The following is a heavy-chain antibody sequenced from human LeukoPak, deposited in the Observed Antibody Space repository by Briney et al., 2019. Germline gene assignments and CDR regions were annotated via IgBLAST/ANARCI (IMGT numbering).Heavy chain of an antibody. J-gene: IGHJ4*02. D-gene: IGHD5-18*01. V-gene: IGHV4-34*01. Sequence: PSETLSLTCAVYGGSFSGHYWSWIRQPPGKGLEWIGGIHHSGSTNYNPSLKSRVTISVDTSKNQFSLKLTSVTAADTAVYYRARDRTGYSYDYWGQGTLVTVSS. CDR2: IHHSGST. CDR3: ARDRTGYSYDY. CDR1: GGSFSGHY.